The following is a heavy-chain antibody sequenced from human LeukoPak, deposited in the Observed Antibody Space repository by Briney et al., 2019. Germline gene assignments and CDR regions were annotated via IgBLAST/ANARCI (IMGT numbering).Heavy chain of an antibody. Sequence: GGSLRLSCAPPGFTLSSSEMNGVRQAPGKGLEWASYISSSGTNIYYADSVKGRFTTSSDNAKNSLYLKTNSPRAEDTAVYSCARRFGDYEWDWGQGTPVTVSS. CDR3: ARRFGDYEWD. D-gene: IGHD4-17*01. V-gene: IGHV3-48*03. CDR1: GFTLSSSE. CDR2: ISSSGTNI. J-gene: IGHJ4*02.